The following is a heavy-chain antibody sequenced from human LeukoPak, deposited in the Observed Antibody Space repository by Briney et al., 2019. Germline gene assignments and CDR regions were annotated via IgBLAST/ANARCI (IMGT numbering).Heavy chain of an antibody. CDR3: ARDPKTGGWFDP. D-gene: IGHD3-16*01. Sequence: GGSLRLSCAASGFTFSTYSMNWVRQAPGKGLEWVSSISSSSSYVYYADSVKGRFTISRDNAKNSLYLQLNSLRAEDTAVYYCARDPKTGGWFDPWGQGTLVTVSS. CDR2: ISSSSSYV. CDR1: GFTFSTYS. J-gene: IGHJ5*02. V-gene: IGHV3-21*01.